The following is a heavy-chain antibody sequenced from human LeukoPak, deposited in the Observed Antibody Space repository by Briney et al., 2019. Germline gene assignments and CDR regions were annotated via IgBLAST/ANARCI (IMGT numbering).Heavy chain of an antibody. CDR3: ARVGPQIPTYYYDSSGYKGYMDV. Sequence: SETLSLTRTVSGGSISSSSYYWGWIRQPPGKGLEWVGSIYYSGSTYYNPSLKSRVTISVDTSKNQFSLKLSSVTAADTAVYYCARVGPQIPTYYYDSSGYKGYMDVWGKGTTVTVSS. CDR2: IYYSGST. J-gene: IGHJ6*03. CDR1: GGSISSSSYY. V-gene: IGHV4-39*07. D-gene: IGHD3-22*01.